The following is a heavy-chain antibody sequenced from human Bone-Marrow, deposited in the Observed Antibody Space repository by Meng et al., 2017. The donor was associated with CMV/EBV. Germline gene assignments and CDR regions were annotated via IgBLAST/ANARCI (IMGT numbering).Heavy chain of an antibody. D-gene: IGHD3-3*01. Sequence: GSLRLSCAVYGGSFSGYYWSWIRQPPGKGLEWIGEINHSGSTNYNPSLKSRVTISVDTSKNQFSLKLSSVTAADTAVYYCARGRGLFWSGYFSFDYWGQGTLVTVSS. CDR1: GGSFSGYY. J-gene: IGHJ4*02. CDR3: ARGRGLFWSGYFSFDY. CDR2: INHSGST. V-gene: IGHV4-34*01.